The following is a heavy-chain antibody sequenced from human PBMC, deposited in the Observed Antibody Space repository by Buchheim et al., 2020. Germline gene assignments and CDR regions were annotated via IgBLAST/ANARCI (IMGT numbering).Heavy chain of an antibody. V-gene: IGHV3-30*18. CDR2: ISYDGSNK. CDR1: GFTFSSYG. J-gene: IGHJ6*02. CDR3: AKDFQIYSYGYEYYYYGMDV. Sequence: QVQLVESGGGVVQPGRSLRLSCAASGFTFSSYGMHWVRQAPGKGLEWVAVISYDGSNKYYADSVKGRFTISRDNSKNTLYLQMNSLRAEDTAVYYCAKDFQIYSYGYEYYYYGMDVWGQGTT. D-gene: IGHD5-18*01.